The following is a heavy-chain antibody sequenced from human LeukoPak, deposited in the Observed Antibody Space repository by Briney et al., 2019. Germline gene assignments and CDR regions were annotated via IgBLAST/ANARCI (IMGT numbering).Heavy chain of an antibody. J-gene: IGHJ4*02. Sequence: PGGSLRLSCAASGFTFNSYLMHWVRQAPGKGLEWVAYIRSSSRGTIYYADSVKGRFTISRDNAKNPLYLQMNSLRAEDTAVYYCARDHNWAFDYWGQGTLVTVSS. D-gene: IGHD1-1*01. CDR2: IRSSSRGTI. CDR1: GFTFNSYL. V-gene: IGHV3-48*01. CDR3: ARDHNWAFDY.